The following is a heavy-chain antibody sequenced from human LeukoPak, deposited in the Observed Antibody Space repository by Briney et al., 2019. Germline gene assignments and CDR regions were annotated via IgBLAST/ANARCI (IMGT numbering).Heavy chain of an antibody. CDR2: ISDNSGYI. V-gene: IGHV3-21*01. D-gene: IGHD3-9*01. J-gene: IGHJ4*02. Sequence: KAGGSLRLSCAASGFTFSGYSMNWVRQAPGKGLEWVSSISDNSGYIYYADSVKGRFTISRDNAKNSLYLQMHSLRAEDTAVYYCAKEAHLYDILTGYNYYFDYWGQGTLVTVSS. CDR1: GFTFSGYS. CDR3: AKEAHLYDILTGYNYYFDY.